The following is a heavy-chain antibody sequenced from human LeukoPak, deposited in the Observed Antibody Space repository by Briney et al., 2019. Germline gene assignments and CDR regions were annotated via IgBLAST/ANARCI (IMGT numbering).Heavy chain of an antibody. CDR1: GGSFSGYY. CDR2: INHSGST. V-gene: IGHV4-34*01. D-gene: IGHD3-10*01. CDR3: ARTDITMVRGAAKAGMDV. J-gene: IGHJ6*04. Sequence: SETLSLTCAVYGGSFSGYYWSWVRQPPGKGLEWIGEINHSGSTNYNPSLKSRVTISVDTSKNQFSLKLSSVTAADTAVYYCARTDITMVRGAAKAGMDVWGKGTTVTVSS.